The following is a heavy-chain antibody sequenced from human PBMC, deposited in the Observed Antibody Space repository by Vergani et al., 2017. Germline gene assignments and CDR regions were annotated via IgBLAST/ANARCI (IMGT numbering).Heavy chain of an antibody. D-gene: IGHD3-3*01. CDR1: GFTFSSYE. Sequence: EVQLVESGGGLVQPGGSLRLSCAASGFTFSSYEMNWVRQAPGKGLEWVSYISSSGSTIYYADSGKGRFTISRDNAKNSLYLQMNSLRAEDTAVYYCARDNSQYDFWSGSPGFGYWGQGTLVTVSS. CDR2: ISSSGSTI. V-gene: IGHV3-48*03. J-gene: IGHJ4*02. CDR3: ARDNSQYDFWSGSPGFGY.